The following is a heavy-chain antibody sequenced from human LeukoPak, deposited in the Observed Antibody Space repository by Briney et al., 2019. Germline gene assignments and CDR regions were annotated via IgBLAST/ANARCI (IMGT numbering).Heavy chain of an antibody. J-gene: IGHJ4*02. Sequence: GGSLRLSCAASGLTFSRSNMNWVRQAPGKGLEWVSSISSGGSYIYYADSMKGRVTISRDNAKNSLYLQMNSLRAEDTAVYYCASGPETGSPYFDYWGQGTLVTVSS. V-gene: IGHV3-21*01. CDR1: GLTFSRSN. D-gene: IGHD7-27*01. CDR2: ISSGGSYI. CDR3: ASGPETGSPYFDY.